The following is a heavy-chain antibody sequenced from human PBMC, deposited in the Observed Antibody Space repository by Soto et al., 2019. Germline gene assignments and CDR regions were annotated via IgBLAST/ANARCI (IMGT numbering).Heavy chain of an antibody. J-gene: IGHJ6*02. CDR2: INPTVGST. D-gene: IGHD2-21*02. V-gene: IGHV1-46*01. CDR1: GYVFSSSF. Sequence: ASVKVSCKASGYVFSSSFVHWVRQAPGQGLEWMAMINPTVGSTSYAHNFQGRIAVTRGTSTATVYLDLSSLRSADTAIYYCAREVNTVIMPGDTEDYSGLDVWGQGTTVTSP. CDR3: AREVNTVIMPGDTEDYSGLDV.